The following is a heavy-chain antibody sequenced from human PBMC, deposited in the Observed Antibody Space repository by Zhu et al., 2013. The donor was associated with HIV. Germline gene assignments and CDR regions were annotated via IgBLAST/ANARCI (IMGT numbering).Heavy chain of an antibody. Sequence: QVQLVQSGAEVKKPGASVRVSCKASGYTFATYDINWVRQAPGQGLEWLGWTALISAHTAKTVYAQKFQGRISMTTNTSIRTAYMELSSLVSDDTAVYYCAREIRYSNYLRHYYYNYMDVWGKGTTLTVSS. V-gene: IGHV1-8*01. CDR3: AREIRYSNYLRHYYYNYMDV. J-gene: IGHJ6*03. D-gene: IGHD4-4*01. CDR1: GYTFATYD. CDR2: TALISAHTAKT.